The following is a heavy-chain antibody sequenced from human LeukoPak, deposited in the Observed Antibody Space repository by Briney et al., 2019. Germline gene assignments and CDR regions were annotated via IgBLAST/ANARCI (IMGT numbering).Heavy chain of an antibody. Sequence: GRSLRLSCAASGFTFSSYGMHWVRQAPGKGLEWVAVIWYDGSNKYYADSVKGRFTISRDNSKNTLYLQMNSLRAEDTAVYYCARERPVAGRGYYFDYWGQGTLVTVSS. CDR1: GFTFSSYG. D-gene: IGHD6-19*01. CDR3: ARERPVAGRGYYFDY. V-gene: IGHV3-33*01. J-gene: IGHJ4*02. CDR2: IWYDGSNK.